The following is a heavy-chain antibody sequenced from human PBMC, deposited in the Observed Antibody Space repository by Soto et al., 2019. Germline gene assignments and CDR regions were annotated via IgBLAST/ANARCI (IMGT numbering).Heavy chain of an antibody. CDR3: ARGQRALITYGPFDP. D-gene: IGHD4-17*01. V-gene: IGHV3-30-3*01. CDR1: GFTFSSYA. CDR2: ISYDGSNK. J-gene: IGHJ5*02. Sequence: GGSLRLSCAASGFTFSSYAMHWVRQAPGKGLEWVAVISYDGSNKYYADSVEGRFTISRDESKNTLFLHMNSLRAADTAVYYCARGQRALITYGPFDPWGQGTLFTVSS.